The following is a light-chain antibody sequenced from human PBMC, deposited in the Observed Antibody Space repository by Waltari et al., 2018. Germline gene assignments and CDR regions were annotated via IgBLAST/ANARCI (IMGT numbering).Light chain of an antibody. CDR1: SSDIGSYTL. Sequence: QSALTQAASVSGSPGQSITISCTGTSSDIGSYTLVPWYQQCPGEAPRLIIYEDSKRPSGLSNRFSGSRSGNTASLTISGLQAEDEAHYYCCSYAAPMTYVFGTGTKVTVL. CDR2: EDS. V-gene: IGLV2-23*01. CDR3: CSYAAPMTYV. J-gene: IGLJ1*01.